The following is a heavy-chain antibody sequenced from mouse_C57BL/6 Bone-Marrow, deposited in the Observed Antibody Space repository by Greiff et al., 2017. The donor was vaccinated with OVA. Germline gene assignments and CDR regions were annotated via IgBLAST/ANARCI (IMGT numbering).Heavy chain of an antibody. J-gene: IGHJ2*01. Sequence: VQLQQSGAELVKPGASVKLSCKASGYTFTSYWMHWVKQRPGQGLEWIGMIHPSSGSTNYNEKFKSKATLTVDKSSSTAYMQLSSLTSEDSAVYYCVTILRPYFDYWGQGTTLTVSS. CDR1: GYTFTSYW. V-gene: IGHV1-64*01. CDR3: VTILRPYFDY. D-gene: IGHD1-1*01. CDR2: IHPSSGST.